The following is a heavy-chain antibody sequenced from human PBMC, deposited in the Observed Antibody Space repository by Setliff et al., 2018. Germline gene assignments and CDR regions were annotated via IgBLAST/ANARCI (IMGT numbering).Heavy chain of an antibody. D-gene: IGHD6-19*01. Sequence: GGSLRLSCAASGFTFSSYSMNWVRQAPGKGLEWVSSISSSSSYIYYADSVKGRFTISRDNAKNSLYLQMNSLRAEDSAVYYCARHRFGSGWYTGGYWGQGTPVTVSS. V-gene: IGHV3-21*01. CDR1: GFTFSSYS. CDR3: ARHRFGSGWYTGGY. CDR2: ISSSSSYI. J-gene: IGHJ4*02.